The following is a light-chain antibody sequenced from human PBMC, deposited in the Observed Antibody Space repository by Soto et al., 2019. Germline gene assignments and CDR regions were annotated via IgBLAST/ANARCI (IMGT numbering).Light chain of an antibody. J-gene: IGLJ1*01. CDR2: DTT. V-gene: IGLV7-46*01. CDR3: LPSYNGPYV. Sequence: QAVVTQEPSLTVSPGGTVTLTCGSSTGAVTNGHYPYWFQQKPGQAPRTLIYDTTNRHSWTPARFSGPLLGGKAALTLSGAQPEDEAEYYCLPSYNGPYVFGTGTKVTVL. CDR1: TGAVTNGHY.